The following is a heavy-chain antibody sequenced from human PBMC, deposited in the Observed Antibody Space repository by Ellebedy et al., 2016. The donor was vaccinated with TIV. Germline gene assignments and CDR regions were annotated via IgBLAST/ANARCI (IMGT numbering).Heavy chain of an antibody. J-gene: IGHJ4*02. D-gene: IGHD4-23*01. CDR2: INHSGDT. V-gene: IGHV4-34*01. Sequence: SETLSLXXGVYGGSLSGYYWSWIRQSPGKGLEWIGEINHSGDTNYNPSLKSRVAISVDTSKNQFSLKMSSVTAADTAVYYCARRAVVSYVDYWGQGVQVTVSS. CDR3: ARRAVVSYVDY. CDR1: GGSLSGYY.